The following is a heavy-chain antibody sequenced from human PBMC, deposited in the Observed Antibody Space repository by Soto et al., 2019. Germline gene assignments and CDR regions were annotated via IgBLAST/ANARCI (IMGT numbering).Heavy chain of an antibody. CDR3: VRSGHSFGGVM. CDR2: MYYSGGS. D-gene: IGHD3-16*01. J-gene: IGHJ4*02. CDR1: GSSMNNYY. V-gene: IGHV4-59*01. Sequence: SEALALPCAVSGSSMNNYYGSWVRQPPGKGLEWIGYMYYSGGSNSNPSLKGRVTISVDTSKNQISLKLTSVTAADTAVYYCVRSGHSFGGVMWGQGTLVPVSS.